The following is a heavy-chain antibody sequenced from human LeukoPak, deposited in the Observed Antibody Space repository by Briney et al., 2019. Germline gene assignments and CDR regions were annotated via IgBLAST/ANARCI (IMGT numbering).Heavy chain of an antibody. D-gene: IGHD3-10*01. Sequence: SETLSLTCTVSGGSIRSGNYHWSWIRQPAGKGLEWIGHISTSGSTDYSPSLKSRVTISVDTSKNQFSLKLSSVTAADTAVYYCAREVTLVRGIIRKYYFDSWGQGSLATVSS. CDR1: GGSIRSGNYH. V-gene: IGHV4-61*09. J-gene: IGHJ4*02. CDR3: AREVTLVRGIIRKYYFDS. CDR2: ISTSGST.